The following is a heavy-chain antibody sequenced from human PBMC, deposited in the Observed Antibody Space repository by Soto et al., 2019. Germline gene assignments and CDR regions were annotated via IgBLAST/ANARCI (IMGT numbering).Heavy chain of an antibody. Sequence: PGESLKISCKGSGYSFAGYWITWVRQKPGKGLERLGRIDESASQTYYSPPFRGHVTISVTKSITTVFLQWSSLRASDTAMYYCARQIYDSDTGPNFQYYFDSWGQGTPVTVSS. V-gene: IGHV5-10-1*01. J-gene: IGHJ4*02. CDR1: GYSFAGYW. CDR2: IDESASQT. D-gene: IGHD3-22*01. CDR3: ARQIYDSDTGPNFQYYFDS.